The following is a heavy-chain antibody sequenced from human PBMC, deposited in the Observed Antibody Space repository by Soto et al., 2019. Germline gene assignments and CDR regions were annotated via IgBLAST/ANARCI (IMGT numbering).Heavy chain of an antibody. J-gene: IGHJ6*02. CDR1: GGTFSSYA. Sequence: QVQLVQSGAEVKKPGSSVKVSCKASGGTFSSYAISWVRQAPGQGLEWMGGIIPIFGTANYAQKFQGRVTITADESTSTADMEVSSLRTEDTAVYYCASSVDTCDYYGMDVWGQGTTVTVSS. V-gene: IGHV1-69*12. CDR3: ASSVDTCDYYGMDV. D-gene: IGHD5-18*01. CDR2: IIPIFGTA.